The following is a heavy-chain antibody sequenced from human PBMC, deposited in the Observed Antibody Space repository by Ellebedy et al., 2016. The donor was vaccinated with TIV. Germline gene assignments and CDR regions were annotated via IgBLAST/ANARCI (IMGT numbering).Heavy chain of an antibody. CDR3: ARDGSSGWSAHL. J-gene: IGHJ5*02. V-gene: IGHV3-7*03. Sequence: GESLKISCAASGFTFSSYWMNWVRQAPGKGLEWVANIKQDGSEKYYVESVKGRFTVARDNAKNSLFLQMNSLRVEDTAVYYCARDGSSGWSAHLWGQGTLVTVSS. D-gene: IGHD2-15*01. CDR1: GFTFSSYW. CDR2: IKQDGSEK.